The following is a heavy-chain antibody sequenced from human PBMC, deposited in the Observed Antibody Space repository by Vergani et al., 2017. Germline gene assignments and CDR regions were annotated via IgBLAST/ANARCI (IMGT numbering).Heavy chain of an antibody. CDR3: AKDRGYGYGIDN. CDR2: IYHSGST. CDR1: GGSISSCGYS. J-gene: IGHJ4*02. Sequence: QLQLQESGSGLVKPSQTLSLTCAVSGGSISSCGYSWSWIRQPPGKGLEWIGYIYHSGSTYYNPSLKSRVTISVDRSKNQFSLKRSSVTAADTAVYYCAKDRGYGYGIDNWGQGTLVTVSS. V-gene: IGHV4-30-2*01. D-gene: IGHD5-18*01.